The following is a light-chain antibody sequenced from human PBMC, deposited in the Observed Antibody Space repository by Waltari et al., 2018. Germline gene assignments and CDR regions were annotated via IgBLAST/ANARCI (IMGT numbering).Light chain of an antibody. CDR2: WAS. J-gene: IGKJ2*01. Sequence: DIVMTQSPDSLAVSLGERATINCKSSQTVLYSSNNKNFLAWYQQKAGQPPKLLINWASTREFGVPDRFSGSGSGTDFTLTISSLQAEDVAVYYCQQYYRTPPTFGQGTKVE. CDR3: QQYYRTPPT. CDR1: QTVLYSSNNKNF. V-gene: IGKV4-1*01.